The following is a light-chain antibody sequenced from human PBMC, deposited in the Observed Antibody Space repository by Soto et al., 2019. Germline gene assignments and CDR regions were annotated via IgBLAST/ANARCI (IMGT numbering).Light chain of an antibody. J-gene: IGKJ1*01. CDR2: AAS. V-gene: IGKV3D-15*01. CDR1: QSVSTS. Sequence: DIVMTQSPATLSVSPGERATLSCWASQSVSTSLAWYQQKRGRRPRLLIYAASTRATGIPARFSGSGSVTEFTLTISSLQSEDFAVYYCQQYQYWPPTFGQGTKVEIK. CDR3: QQYQYWPPT.